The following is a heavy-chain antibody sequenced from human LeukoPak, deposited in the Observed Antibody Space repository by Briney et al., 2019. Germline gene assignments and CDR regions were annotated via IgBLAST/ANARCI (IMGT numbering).Heavy chain of an antibody. D-gene: IGHD2-21*02. V-gene: IGHV3-21*01. J-gene: IGHJ6*02. CDR2: ISSSSRYI. CDR1: GFTFSTYS. CDR3: ARGEGDPTYYYYGMDV. Sequence: GGSLRLSCAASGFTFSTYSMNWVRQAPGKGLEWVSSISSSSRYIYYADSVKGRFTISRDNAKNSLHLQMNSLRAEDTAVYYCARGEGDPTYYYYGMDVWGHGTTVTVTS.